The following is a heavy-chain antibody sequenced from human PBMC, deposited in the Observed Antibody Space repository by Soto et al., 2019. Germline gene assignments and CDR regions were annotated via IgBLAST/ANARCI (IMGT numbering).Heavy chain of an antibody. Sequence: PSETLSLTCAVYGGSFSGYYWSWIRQPPGKGLEWIGEINHSGSTNYNPSLKSRVTISVDTSKNQFSLKLSSVTAADTAVYYCARGRSPLNDYGDYVISLVYYYYKDVWGKGTTVTVSS. CDR1: GGSFSGYY. V-gene: IGHV4-34*01. D-gene: IGHD4-17*01. CDR2: INHSGST. J-gene: IGHJ6*03. CDR3: ARGRSPLNDYGDYVISLVYYYYKDV.